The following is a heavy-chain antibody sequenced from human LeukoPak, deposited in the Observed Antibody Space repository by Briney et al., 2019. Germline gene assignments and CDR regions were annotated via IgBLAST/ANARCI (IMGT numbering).Heavy chain of an antibody. CDR1: GYDFINYG. CDR2: RSIYNGNT. CDR3: ARGGPFPSSSSSREYYLDY. Sequence: GASVKVSCKASGYDFINYGISWVRQAPGQGLEWMGWRSIYNGNTDYKLQVRVTMTTYTSTSTAYMEVRSLRSDDTAVYYCARGGPFPSSSSSREYYLDYWGQGTLVTVSS. J-gene: IGHJ4*02. V-gene: IGHV1-18*01. D-gene: IGHD6-6*01.